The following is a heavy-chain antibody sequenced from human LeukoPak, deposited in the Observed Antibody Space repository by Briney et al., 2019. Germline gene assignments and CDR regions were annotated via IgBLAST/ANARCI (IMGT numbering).Heavy chain of an antibody. CDR3: ARDLPLRGWFDP. CDR1: GGSVSDYY. Sequence: SETLSLTCTISGGSVSDYYWSWIRQPPGKGLEWIGYIYYSGSTNYNPSLKSRVTISVDTSKNQFSLKLSSVTAADTAVYYCARDLPLRGWFDPWGQGTLVTVSS. D-gene: IGHD5/OR15-5a*01. J-gene: IGHJ5*02. V-gene: IGHV4-59*02. CDR2: IYYSGST.